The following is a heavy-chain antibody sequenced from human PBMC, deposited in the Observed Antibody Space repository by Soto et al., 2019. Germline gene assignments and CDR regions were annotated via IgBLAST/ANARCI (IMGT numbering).Heavy chain of an antibody. D-gene: IGHD2-15*01. CDR3: TRPCCSCGSGYSAFYY. CDR2: IRSKANSYAT. J-gene: IGHJ4*02. V-gene: IGHV3-73*01. CDR1: GFTFSGSA. Sequence: EVQLVESGGGLVQPGGSLKLSCAASGFTFSGSAMHWVRQASGKGLVWVGRIRSKANSYATAYAASVKGMFTISRDDLKITTYLHMNSLGTGATALYYCTRPCCSCGSGYSAFYYWGQGTLVTVSS.